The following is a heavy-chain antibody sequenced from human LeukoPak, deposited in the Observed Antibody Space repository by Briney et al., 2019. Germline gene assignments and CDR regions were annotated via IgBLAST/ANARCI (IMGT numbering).Heavy chain of an antibody. V-gene: IGHV3-73*01. D-gene: IGHD3-22*01. CDR1: GFTLSGSA. Sequence: PGGSLRLSCAASGFTLSGSAMHWVRQASGKGPEWVGRIRSKANTYATAYAASVRGRFTISRDESKNTAYLQMNSLKTEDTAVYYCTRRSTDDSSGYYSTWGQGTLVTVSS. CDR3: TRRSTDDSSGYYST. J-gene: IGHJ5*02. CDR2: IRSKANTYAT.